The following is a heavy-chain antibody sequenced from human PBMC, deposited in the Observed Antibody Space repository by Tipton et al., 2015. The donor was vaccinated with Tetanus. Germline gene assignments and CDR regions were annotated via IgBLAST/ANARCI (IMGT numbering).Heavy chain of an antibody. Sequence: QLVQSGAEVKKPGESLKISCKGSGFTFTRYWIGWVRQMPGKGLEWMGIIHPSDSDTRYSPSFQGQVTISADKSLSTVSLQWNSLRAPDPAIYFCARRGDRSQYWYFDPWGRGTLVTVSS. V-gene: IGHV5-51*01. J-gene: IGHJ2*01. CDR3: ARRGDRSQYWYFDP. D-gene: IGHD3-22*01. CDR1: GFTFTRYW. CDR2: IHPSDSDT.